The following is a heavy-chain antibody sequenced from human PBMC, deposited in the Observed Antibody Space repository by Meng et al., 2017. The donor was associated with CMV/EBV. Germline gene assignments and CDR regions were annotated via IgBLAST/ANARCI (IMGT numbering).Heavy chain of an antibody. CDR3: ARDLFVVVPADYGMDV. CDR1: GYSFTTYA. J-gene: IGHJ6*02. Sequence: ASVKVSCKASGYSFTTYAITWVRQAPGQGLEWMGWISADNGKTNYAQNLRGRLTMTTDTSTSTAYMELRSLRSDDTAVYYCARDLFVVVPADYGMDVWGQGTTVTVSS. D-gene: IGHD2-2*01. V-gene: IGHV1-18*01. CDR2: ISADNGKT.